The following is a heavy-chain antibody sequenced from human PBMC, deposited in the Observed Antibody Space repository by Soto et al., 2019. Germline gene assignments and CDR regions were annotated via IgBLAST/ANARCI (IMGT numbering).Heavy chain of an antibody. D-gene: IGHD6-19*01. CDR2: ITGSGRT. CDR1: GFTLGNNG. J-gene: IGHJ5*02. V-gene: IGHV3-23*01. Sequence: HPGGSLRLSCAASGFTLGNNGMTWARQAPGKGLEWVSDITGSGRTYYADSVKGRFTISRDISKNTLYLQMNSLRAEDTAVYYCSGHGSGSAWGQGTLVTVSS. CDR3: SGHGSGSA.